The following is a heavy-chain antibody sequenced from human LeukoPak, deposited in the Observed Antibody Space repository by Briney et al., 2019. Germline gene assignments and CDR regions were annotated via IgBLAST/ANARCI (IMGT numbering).Heavy chain of an antibody. CDR2: IKQDESEK. CDR1: GFTVSTNY. J-gene: IGHJ4*02. V-gene: IGHV3-7*01. D-gene: IGHD1-1*01. Sequence: GGSLRLSCVVSGFTVSTNYMSWVRQAPGKGLEWVANIKQDESEKYYVDSLKGRFTISRDNAKNSLYLQMNSLRAEDTAVYYCARDKIEGPTKLDYWGQGILVTVSS. CDR3: ARDKIEGPTKLDY.